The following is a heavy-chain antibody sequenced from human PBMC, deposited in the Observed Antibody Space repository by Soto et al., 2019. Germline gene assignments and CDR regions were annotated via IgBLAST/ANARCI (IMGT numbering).Heavy chain of an antibody. V-gene: IGHV3-23*01. J-gene: IGHJ6*02. CDR2: ISGSGDTT. CDR3: ARGSSHVSPYYAVGV. CDR1: GFTFSTYA. Sequence: EVQLLESGGGLVQPGGSLKLSCAASGFTFSTYAISWVRQAPGKGLEWVSIISGSGDTTYYADSVKGRFTVSRENSKNTLDLQMNSLRAEDAAVYYCARGSSHVSPYYAVGVWGQGTSVTVSS.